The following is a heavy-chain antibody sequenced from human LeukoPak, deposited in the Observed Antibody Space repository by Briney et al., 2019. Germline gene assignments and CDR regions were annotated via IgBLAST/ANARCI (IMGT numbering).Heavy chain of an antibody. CDR2: MNPNSGNT. CDR1: GYTFTSYD. J-gene: IGHJ4*02. Sequence: ASVKVSCKASGYTFTSYDINWVRQATGQGLERMGWMNPNSGNTGYAQKFQGRVTITRNTSISTAYMELSSLRSEDTAVYYCARGPYYDFWSGYYKGDYFDYWGQGTLVTVSS. CDR3: ARGPYYDFWSGYYKGDYFDY. V-gene: IGHV1-8*03. D-gene: IGHD3-3*01.